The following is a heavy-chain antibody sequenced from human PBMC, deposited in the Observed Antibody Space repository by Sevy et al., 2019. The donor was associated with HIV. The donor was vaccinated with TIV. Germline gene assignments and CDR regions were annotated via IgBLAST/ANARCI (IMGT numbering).Heavy chain of an antibody. J-gene: IGHJ5*02. V-gene: IGHV1-18*01. D-gene: IGHD2-2*01. CDR3: ARDLGYCSSTSCYNWFDP. Sequence: ASVKVSCKASGYTFTSYCISWVRQAPGQGLEWMGWISAYNGNTNYAQKLQGRVTITTDTSTSTAYMELKSLRSDDTAVYYCARDLGYCSSTSCYNWFDPWGQGTLVTVSS. CDR1: GYTFTSYC. CDR2: ISAYNGNT.